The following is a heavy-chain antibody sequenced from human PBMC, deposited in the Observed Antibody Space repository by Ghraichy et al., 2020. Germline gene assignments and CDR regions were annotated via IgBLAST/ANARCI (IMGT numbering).Heavy chain of an antibody. D-gene: IGHD6-13*01. J-gene: IGHJ2*01. CDR1: GDSVSSNSAA. V-gene: IGHV6-1*01. CDR2: TYYRSKWYN. CDR3: ARGSGYDSGRGSSSWGWYFDL. Sequence: SQTLSLTCAISGDSVSSNSAAWNWIRQSPSRGLEWLGRTYYRSKWYNDYAVSVKSRITINPDTSKNQFSLQLNSVTPEDTAVYYCARGSGYDSGRGSSSWGWYFDLWGRGTLVTV.